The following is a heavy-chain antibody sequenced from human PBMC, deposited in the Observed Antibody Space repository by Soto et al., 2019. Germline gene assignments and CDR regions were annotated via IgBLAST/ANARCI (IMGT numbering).Heavy chain of an antibody. CDR1: GFAFNNYG. V-gene: IGHV3-21*01. Sequence: GGSLRLSCTVSGFAFNNYGINWVRQAPGKGLEWVSSISKSDYTYYSDSVKGRFAISRDNAKSSVSLQMNTLRVEDTAVYYCAREDSIIIPDVSDFWGQGTLVTVSS. CDR2: ISKSDYT. J-gene: IGHJ4*02. CDR3: AREDSIIIPDVSDF. D-gene: IGHD3-22*01.